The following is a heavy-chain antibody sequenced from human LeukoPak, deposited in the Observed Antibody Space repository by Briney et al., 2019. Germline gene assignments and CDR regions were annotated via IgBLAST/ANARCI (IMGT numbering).Heavy chain of an antibody. CDR3: ARRLVGWAYGHPIDY. CDR1: GGSISSSSSY. V-gene: IGHV4-39*01. CDR2: IYYSGST. J-gene: IGHJ4*02. Sequence: SETLSLTRTVSGGSISSSSSYWGWIRQPPGKWLEWIGSIYYSGSTYYNPSLKSRVTISVDTSKNQFSLKLSSVTDADTAVYYCARRLVGWAYGHPIDYWGQGTLVTVSS. D-gene: IGHD4-17*01.